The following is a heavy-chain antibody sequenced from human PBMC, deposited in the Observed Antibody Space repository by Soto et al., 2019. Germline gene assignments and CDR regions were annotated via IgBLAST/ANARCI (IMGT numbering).Heavy chain of an antibody. CDR2: INSDGSRT. V-gene: IGHV3-74*01. CDR1: GFTFSSYW. CDR3: ARIGTGYSYMDV. Sequence: EVQLVESGGGLVQPGGSLRLSCAASGFTFSSYWMHWVRQAPGKGLVWVSRINSDGSRTSYADSVKGRFTISRDNAKNTVYLQMNSLSAEDTAVYYCARIGTGYSYMDVWGKGTTVTVSS. J-gene: IGHJ6*03. D-gene: IGHD1-1*01.